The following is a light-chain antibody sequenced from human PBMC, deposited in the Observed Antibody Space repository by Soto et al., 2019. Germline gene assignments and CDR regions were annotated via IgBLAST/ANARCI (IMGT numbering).Light chain of an antibody. CDR1: QSISSF. CDR3: QHYNSYSEA. Sequence: DIQMTQSPSSLSASVGDRVTITCRASQSISSFLAWYQQKAGKAPKLLIYDASSLESGVPSRFSGSGSGTEFTLTISSLQPDDFATYYCQHYNSYSEAFGQGTKVDIK. CDR2: DAS. V-gene: IGKV1-5*01. J-gene: IGKJ1*01.